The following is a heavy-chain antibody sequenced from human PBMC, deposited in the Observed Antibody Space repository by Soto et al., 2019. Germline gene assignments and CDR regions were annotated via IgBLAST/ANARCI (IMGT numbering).Heavy chain of an antibody. D-gene: IGHD6-6*01. CDR1: GGSISSYY. CDR2: IYYSGST. Sequence: PSETLSLTCTVSGGSISSYYWSWIRQPPGKGLEWIGYIYYSGSTNYNPSLKSRVTISVDTSKNQFSLKLSSVTAADTAVYYCARRVIDSSSSYYYYYYMDVWGKGTTVTVSS. J-gene: IGHJ6*03. CDR3: ARRVIDSSSSYYYYYYMDV. V-gene: IGHV4-59*08.